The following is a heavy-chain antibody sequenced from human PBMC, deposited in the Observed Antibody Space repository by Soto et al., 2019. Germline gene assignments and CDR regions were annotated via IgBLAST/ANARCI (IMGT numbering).Heavy chain of an antibody. D-gene: IGHD5-12*01. V-gene: IGHV1-58*01. CDR1: GFTFTSSA. Sequence: SVKVSCKASGFTFTSSAVQWVRQARGQRLEWIGWIVVGSGNTNYAQKFQERVTITRDMSTSTAYMELSSLRSEDTAVYYCAADRWLQFYYYYGMDVWGQGTTVTVSS. CDR3: AADRWLQFYYYYGMDV. CDR2: IVVGSGNT. J-gene: IGHJ6*02.